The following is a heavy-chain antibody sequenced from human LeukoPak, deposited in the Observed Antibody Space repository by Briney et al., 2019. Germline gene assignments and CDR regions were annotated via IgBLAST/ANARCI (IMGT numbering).Heavy chain of an antibody. CDR2: IYYSGST. J-gene: IGHJ4*02. Sequence: SQTLSLTCTVSGGSISSGNYYWSWIRQPPGKGLEWIGYIYYSGSTNYNPSLKSRVTTSVETSKNQFSLKLTSVTTADTAVYYCARAQGYSSSWLDYWGQGTLVTVSS. CDR3: ARAQGYSSSWLDY. D-gene: IGHD6-13*01. CDR1: GGSISSGNYY. V-gene: IGHV4-61*01.